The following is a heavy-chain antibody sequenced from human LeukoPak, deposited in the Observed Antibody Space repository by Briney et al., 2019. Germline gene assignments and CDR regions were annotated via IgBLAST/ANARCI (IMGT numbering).Heavy chain of an antibody. CDR1: GATFSSYS. Sequence: PGGSLRLSCAASGATFSSYSMNWVRQAPGKGLEWVQNISSIISPIKYAGFVKGRFTISRDNAKNSLYLQMNSLRAEDTAVYYCARDGGYCSGGSCYFFYYYYYYMDVWGKGTTVTVSS. V-gene: IGHV3-48*01. CDR3: ARDGGYCSGGSCYFFYYYYYYMDV. J-gene: IGHJ6*03. D-gene: IGHD2-15*01. CDR2: ISSIISPI.